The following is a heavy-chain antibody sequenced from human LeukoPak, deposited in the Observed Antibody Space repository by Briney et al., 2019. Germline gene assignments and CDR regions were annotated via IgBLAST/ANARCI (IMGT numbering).Heavy chain of an antibody. CDR2: IYYSGST. Sequence: SETLSLTCTVSGGSISSGGYYWSWIRQHPGKGLEWIGYIYYSGSTYYNPSLESRVTISVDTSKNQFSLKLSSVTAADTAVYYCARDPMWTYGALRAFDIWGQGTMVTVSS. V-gene: IGHV4-31*03. CDR3: ARDPMWTYGALRAFDI. D-gene: IGHD4-17*01. CDR1: GGSISSGGYY. J-gene: IGHJ3*02.